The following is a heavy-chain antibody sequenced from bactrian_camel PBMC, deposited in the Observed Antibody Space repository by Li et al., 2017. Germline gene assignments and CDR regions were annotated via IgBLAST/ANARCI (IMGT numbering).Heavy chain of an antibody. CDR1: RDTLSSYC. CDR3: AAAKGLPDLLRGGYLSARSYNY. CDR2: VDRDGRI. Sequence: HVQLVESGGDSVQAGGSLNVSCEASRDTLSSYCMGWFRQAPEKRREGVATVDRDGRISVANSVEGRFTISQDNAKNTLYLQMNSLKPEDTAIYYCAAAKGLPDLLRGGYLSARSYNYWGRGTQVTVS. J-gene: IGHJ4*01. V-gene: IGHV3S53*01. D-gene: IGHD3*01.